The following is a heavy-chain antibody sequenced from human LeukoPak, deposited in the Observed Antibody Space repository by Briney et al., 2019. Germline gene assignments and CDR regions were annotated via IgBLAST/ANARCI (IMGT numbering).Heavy chain of an antibody. V-gene: IGHV3-30-3*01. CDR2: ISYDGSNK. J-gene: IGHJ4*02. CDR3: ARDSRGLAAAGSTFDY. CDR1: GFTFSSYA. Sequence: PGRSLRLSCAASGFTFSSYAMHWVRQAPGKGLEWVAVISYDGSNKYYADSVKGRFTISRDNSKNTLYLQMNSLRAEDTAVYYCARDSRGLAAAGSTFDYWGQGTPVTVSS. D-gene: IGHD6-13*01.